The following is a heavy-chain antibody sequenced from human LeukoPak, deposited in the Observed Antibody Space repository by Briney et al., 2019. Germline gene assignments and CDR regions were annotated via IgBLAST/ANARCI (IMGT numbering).Heavy chain of an antibody. V-gene: IGHV3-30*18. CDR3: AKDPSGDSFGSYGMDV. CDR2: ISYDGSNK. J-gene: IGHJ6*02. D-gene: IGHD5-18*01. CDR1: GFTFSSYD. Sequence: GRSLRLSCAASGFTFSSYDMHWVRQAPGKGLEWVAVISYDGSNKYYAASVRGRFTISRDNSKNTLYLQMNSRRPEDTAVYYCAKDPSGDSFGSYGMDVWGQGTTVTVSS.